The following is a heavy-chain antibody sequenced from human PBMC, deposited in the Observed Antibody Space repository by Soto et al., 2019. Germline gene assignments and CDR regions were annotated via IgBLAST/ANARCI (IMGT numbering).Heavy chain of an antibody. V-gene: IGHV1-46*01. D-gene: IGHD3-3*01. CDR3: ARDRGGGTFEGYDFWSGYPTDGMDX. J-gene: IGHJ6*01. CDR1: GYAFTNYY. Sequence: VSVKVSCKASGYAFTNYYMHWARQAPGQGLEWMGIINPSGGGTSYAQKFQGRLTVTRDTSTSTVYMELRTLRSEDTAVYYCARDRGGGTFEGYDFWSGYPTDGMDXWGQGTTVTVSX. CDR2: INPSGGGT.